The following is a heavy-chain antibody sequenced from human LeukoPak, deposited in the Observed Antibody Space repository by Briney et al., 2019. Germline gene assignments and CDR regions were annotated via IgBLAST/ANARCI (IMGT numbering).Heavy chain of an antibody. CDR2: ISSSGST. CDR1: GDSISSGDYY. Sequence: SETLSLTCTVSGDSISSGDYYWSWIRQPAGKVLEWIGRISSSGSTNYNPSLKSRVTISVDTSKNQFSLKLSSVTAADTAVYFCARGPYSYDSSGAFDNWGQGTMVTVSS. CDR3: ARGPYSYDSSGAFDN. D-gene: IGHD3-22*01. J-gene: IGHJ3*02. V-gene: IGHV4-61*02.